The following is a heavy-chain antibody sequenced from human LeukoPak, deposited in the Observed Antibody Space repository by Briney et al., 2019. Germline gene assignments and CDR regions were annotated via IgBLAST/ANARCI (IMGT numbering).Heavy chain of an antibody. J-gene: IGHJ3*02. CDR3: ARASPAAGNAFDI. V-gene: IGHV4-34*01. D-gene: IGHD6-13*01. CDR1: GGSFSGYY. CDR2: INHSGST. Sequence: PSETLSLTCAVYGGSFSGYYWSWIRQPPGKGLEWIGEINHSGSTNYNPSLKSRVTIPVDTSKNQFSLKLSSVTAADTAVYYCARASPAAGNAFDIWGQGTMVTVSS.